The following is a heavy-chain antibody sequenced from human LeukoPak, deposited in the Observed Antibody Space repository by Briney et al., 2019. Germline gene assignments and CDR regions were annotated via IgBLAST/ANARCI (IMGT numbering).Heavy chain of an antibody. CDR3: ARAKGGDFWSGYPDY. CDR1: GGTFSSYA. V-gene: IGHV1-69*13. D-gene: IGHD3-3*01. CDR2: IIPIFGTA. J-gene: IGHJ4*02. Sequence: ASVKVSCKASGGTFSSYAISWVRQAPGQGLEWMGGIIPIFGTANYAQKFQGRVTITADESTSTAYMELSSLRSEDTAVYYCARAKGGDFWSGYPDYWGQGTLVTVSS.